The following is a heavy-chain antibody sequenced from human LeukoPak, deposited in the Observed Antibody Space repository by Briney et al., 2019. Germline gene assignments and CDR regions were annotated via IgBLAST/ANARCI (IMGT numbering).Heavy chain of an antibody. CDR2: ISSGSSTI. CDR1: GFTFSTYS. V-gene: IGHV3-48*02. CDR3: AREGAFDI. Sequence: GGSLRLSCAASGFTFSTYSMSWVRQAPGKGLEWVSYISSGSSTIYYADSVKGRFTISRDNAKNSLYLQVNSLRDEDTAVYYCAREGAFDIWGQGTMLTVSS. J-gene: IGHJ3*02.